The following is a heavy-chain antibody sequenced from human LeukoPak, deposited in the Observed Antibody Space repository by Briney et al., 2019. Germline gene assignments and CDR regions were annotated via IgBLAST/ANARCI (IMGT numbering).Heavy chain of an antibody. D-gene: IGHD5-12*01. CDR1: GFTFNDYY. CDR3: ASGGYSGYVTSDY. J-gene: IGHJ4*02. V-gene: IGHV3-11*06. CDR2: ISGSSGYT. Sequence: PGGSLRLSCAASGFTFNDYYMSWIRQAPGKGLEWVSYISGSSGYTEYADSVKGRFTISRDNAKNSLYLQMNSLRAEDTAVYYCASGGYSGYVTSDYWGQGTLVTVSS.